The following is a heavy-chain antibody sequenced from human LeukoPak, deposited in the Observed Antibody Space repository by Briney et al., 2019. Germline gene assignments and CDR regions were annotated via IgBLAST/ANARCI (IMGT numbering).Heavy chain of an antibody. V-gene: IGHV7-4-1*02. Sequence: GASVKVSCKASGYTFTSYAMNWVRQAPGQGLEWMGWINTNTGNPTYAQGFTGRFVFSLDTSVSTAYLQISSLKAEDTAVYYCARDSSHITMIGYFQHWGQGTLVTVSS. D-gene: IGHD3-22*01. J-gene: IGHJ1*01. CDR1: GYTFTSYA. CDR3: ARDSSHITMIGYFQH. CDR2: INTNTGNP.